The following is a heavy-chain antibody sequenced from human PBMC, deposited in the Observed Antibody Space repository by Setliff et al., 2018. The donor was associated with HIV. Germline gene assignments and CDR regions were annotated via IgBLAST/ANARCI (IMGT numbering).Heavy chain of an antibody. J-gene: IGHJ2*01. V-gene: IGHV4-39*07. CDR2: IYYSGST. Sequence: SETLSLTCTVSGGPISSSSYYWGWIRQPPGKGLEWIGSIYYSGSTYYNPSLKSRVTISVDTSKNKFSLKLRSVTAADTAVYYCARGHTVVAYWYFDLWGRGTLVTVTS. CDR3: ARGHTVVAYWYFDL. CDR1: GGPISSSSYY. D-gene: IGHD2-15*01.